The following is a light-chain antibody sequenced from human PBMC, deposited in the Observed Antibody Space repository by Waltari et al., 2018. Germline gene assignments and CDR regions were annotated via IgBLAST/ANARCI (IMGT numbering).Light chain of an antibody. CDR1: HSLLFTSNNKNY. CDR3: QQYYNTPLT. J-gene: IGKJ4*01. V-gene: IGKV4-1*01. Sequence: DLVMTQSPDSLAGAQGERATINCRSSHSLLFTSNNKNYLSWYQKKAGQPPRLLLYWASTRESGVPDRFSGGGSGTEFTLSISSLQAEDVAVYYCQQYYNTPLTFGGGTKVDI. CDR2: WAS.